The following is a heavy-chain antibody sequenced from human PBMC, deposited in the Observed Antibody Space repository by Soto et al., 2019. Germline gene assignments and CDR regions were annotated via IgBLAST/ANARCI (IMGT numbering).Heavy chain of an antibody. CDR3: ASLVVDATRVDYYYGMDV. V-gene: IGHV1-69*01. CDR2: IIPIFGTA. D-gene: IGHD2-15*01. J-gene: IGHJ6*02. Sequence: SVKVSCKASGGSFISYAISWGRQAPGQGLEWMGGIIPIFGTANYAQKFQGRVTITADESTSTAYMELSSLRSEDTAVYYCASLVVDATRVDYYYGMDVWGQGTTVTVSS. CDR1: GGSFISYA.